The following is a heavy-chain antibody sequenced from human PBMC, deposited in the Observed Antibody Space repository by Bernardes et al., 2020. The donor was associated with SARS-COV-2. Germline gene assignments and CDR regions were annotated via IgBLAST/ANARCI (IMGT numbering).Heavy chain of an antibody. J-gene: IGHJ5*02. D-gene: IGHD6-13*01. Sequence: SETLSLTCTVSGGSISSSSYYWGWIRQPPGKGLEWIGSIYYSGSTYYNPSLKSRVTISVDTSKNQFSLKLSSVTAADTAVYYCARRSSSWYSFRWFDPWGQGTLVTVSS. CDR1: GGSISSSSYY. V-gene: IGHV4-39*01. CDR3: ARRSSSWYSFRWFDP. CDR2: IYYSGST.